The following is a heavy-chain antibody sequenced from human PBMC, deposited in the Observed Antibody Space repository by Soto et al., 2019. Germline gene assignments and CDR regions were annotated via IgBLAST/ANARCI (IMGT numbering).Heavy chain of an antibody. D-gene: IGHD2-2*02. CDR1: GYIFTSYG. CDR2: ISTNNGNT. J-gene: IGHJ5*02. Sequence: ASVKVSCKDSGYIFTSYGITWVRQAPGQGLEWMGWISTNNGNTNYAEKLQGRVSMSTDTSTSTAYMELRSLRSDDTAVYYCARXRPVGLAGILDYNWFDPWGQGTLVTVSS. CDR3: ARXRPVGLAGILDYNWFDP. V-gene: IGHV1-18*04.